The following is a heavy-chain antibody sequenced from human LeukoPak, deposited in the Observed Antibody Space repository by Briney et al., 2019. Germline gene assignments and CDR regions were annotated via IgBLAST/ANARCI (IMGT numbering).Heavy chain of an antibody. CDR3: AKDLYSNYGPADY. CDR1: GFTFSAYA. CDR2: INGGGVNT. Sequence: GGSLRLSCTASGFTFSAYAMSWVRQAPGKGLEWVSTINGGGVNTHYADSVGGRFTISRDNSKNTLFLQMNSLRDEDTAVYYCAKDLYSNYGPADYWGQGNLVTVSS. V-gene: IGHV3-23*01. J-gene: IGHJ4*02. D-gene: IGHD4-11*01.